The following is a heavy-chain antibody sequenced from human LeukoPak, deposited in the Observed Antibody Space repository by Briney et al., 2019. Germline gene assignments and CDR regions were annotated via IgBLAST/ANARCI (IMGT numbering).Heavy chain of an antibody. Sequence: GGSLRLSCAASGFAFSSYSMNWVRQAPGKGLEWVSYISSSSSTTYYADSVKGRFTISRDNAKNLLYLEMNSLRAEDTAVYFCARQKDFWRGYYDYWGQGTLVTVSS. CDR3: ARQKDFWRGYYDY. V-gene: IGHV3-48*01. D-gene: IGHD3-3*01. CDR2: ISSSSSTT. J-gene: IGHJ4*02. CDR1: GFAFSSYS.